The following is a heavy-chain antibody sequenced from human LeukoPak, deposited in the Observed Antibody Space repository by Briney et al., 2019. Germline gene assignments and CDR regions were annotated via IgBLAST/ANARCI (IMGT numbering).Heavy chain of an antibody. Sequence: PGGSLRLSCAVSGFTFSNAWMTWVRQAPGKGLEWIGRIKTKIDGGTTDYAAPVKGRFTISRDDSKNRLYLQMNGLTTEDTAVYYCTTDLAVQTSWGQGTLVTVSS. CDR1: GFTFSNAW. J-gene: IGHJ5*02. CDR2: IKTKIDGGTT. D-gene: IGHD1-1*01. V-gene: IGHV3-15*01. CDR3: TTDLAVQTS.